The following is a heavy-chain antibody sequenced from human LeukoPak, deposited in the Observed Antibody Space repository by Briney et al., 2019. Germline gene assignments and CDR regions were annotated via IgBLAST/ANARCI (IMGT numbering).Heavy chain of an antibody. V-gene: IGHV3-64D*09. CDR1: GFTFSTCA. Sequence: GGSLRLSCSASGFTFSTCAMHWVSQAPGKGLEYVTAISSNGGNTAYTDSVKGRFTISRDNSKNTLFLLMSSLRPEDTAVYYCVKGGNSNWYNWFDPWGQGTLVTVSS. CDR3: VKGGNSNWYNWFDP. J-gene: IGHJ5*02. D-gene: IGHD6-13*01. CDR2: ISSNGGNT.